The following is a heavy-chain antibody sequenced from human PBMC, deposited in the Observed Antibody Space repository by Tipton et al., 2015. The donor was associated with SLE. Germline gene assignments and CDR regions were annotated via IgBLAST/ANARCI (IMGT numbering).Heavy chain of an antibody. J-gene: IGHJ4*02. V-gene: IGHV3-48*03. Sequence: GSLRLSCAASGFIFSYYEMNWVRQAPGKGLEWISYIGHSGSSVYYAESVKDRFTVSRDDAKNSLYLQMNNLRAEDTAVYYCAREEANCGGDCLLEWGQGTLVTVSS. CDR2: IGHSGSSV. CDR1: GFIFSYYE. D-gene: IGHD2-21*01. CDR3: AREEANCGGDCLLE.